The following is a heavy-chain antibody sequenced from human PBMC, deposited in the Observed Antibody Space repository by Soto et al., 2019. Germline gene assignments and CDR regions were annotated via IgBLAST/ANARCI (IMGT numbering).Heavy chain of an antibody. CDR3: ARDKTYHILTGRYYYYGMDV. J-gene: IGHJ6*02. V-gene: IGHV1-2*02. CDR2: INPNSGGT. Sequence: ASVKVSCKASGYTFTGYYMHWVRQAPGEGLEWMGWINPNSGGTNYAQKFQGRVTMTRDTSISTAYMELSRLRSDDTAVYYCARDKTYHILTGRYYYYGMDVWGQVTTVTV. D-gene: IGHD3-9*01. CDR1: GYTFTGYY.